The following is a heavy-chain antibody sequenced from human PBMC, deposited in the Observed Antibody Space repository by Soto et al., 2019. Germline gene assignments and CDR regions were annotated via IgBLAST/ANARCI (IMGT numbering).Heavy chain of an antibody. Sequence: SETLSLTCSVSGGSISSGGYYWSWIRQHPGKGLEWIGYIYYSGSTYYNPSLKSRVTISVDTSKNQFSLKLSSVTAADTAVYYCARAPRRTGYYYYGMDVWGQGTTVTVSS. J-gene: IGHJ6*02. D-gene: IGHD2-2*01. CDR2: IYYSGST. CDR1: GGSISSGGYY. V-gene: IGHV4-31*03. CDR3: ARAPRRTGYYYYGMDV.